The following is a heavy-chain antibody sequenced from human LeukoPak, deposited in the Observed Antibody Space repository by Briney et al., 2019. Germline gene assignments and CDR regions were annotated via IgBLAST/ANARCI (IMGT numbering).Heavy chain of an antibody. CDR2: ISGSGGST. CDR1: GFTFSSYA. D-gene: IGHD6-19*01. J-gene: IGHJ4*02. Sequence: GGSLRLSCAASGFTFSSYAMSWVRQAPGKGLEWVSAISGSGGSTYYADSVKGRFTISRDNSKNTLYLQMNSLRAEDTAIYYCAKARYSVVAGDFDYWGQGTLVTVSS. CDR3: AKARYSVVAGDFDY. V-gene: IGHV3-23*01.